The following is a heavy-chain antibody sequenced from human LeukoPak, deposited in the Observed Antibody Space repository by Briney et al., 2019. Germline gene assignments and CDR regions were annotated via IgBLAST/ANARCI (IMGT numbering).Heavy chain of an antibody. CDR3: PSGPYYFDD. J-gene: IGHJ4*02. CDR2: ISAYNGNT. V-gene: IGHV1-18*01. CDR1: GYTFTSYG. Sequence: ASVKVSCKASGYTFTSYGISWVRQAPGQGLEWMGLISAYNGNTNYAQKLRGRLTMTTQTSTSTAYVYLRRLTANDTAVYYCPSGPYYFDDWGQGTLVTVSS.